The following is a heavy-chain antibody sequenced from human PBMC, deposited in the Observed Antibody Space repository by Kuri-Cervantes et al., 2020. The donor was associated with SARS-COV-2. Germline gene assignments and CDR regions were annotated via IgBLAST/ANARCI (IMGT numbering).Heavy chain of an antibody. CDR1: GGTFSSYA. CDR2: IIPIFGIA. CDR3: ARQLETTMLYYFDY. Sequence: AVKVSCKASGGTFSSYAISWVRQAPGQGLEWVVRIIPIFGIANYAQKFQGRVTITADKSTTTSYMEMSSLSSEATAVYYFARQLETTMLYYFDYWGQGTLVTVSS. J-gene: IGHJ4*02. V-gene: IGHV1-69*04. D-gene: IGHD3-10*02.